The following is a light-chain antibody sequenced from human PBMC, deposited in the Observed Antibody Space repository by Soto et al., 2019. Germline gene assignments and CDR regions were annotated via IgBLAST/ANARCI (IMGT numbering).Light chain of an antibody. V-gene: IGKV1-5*03. J-gene: IGKJ4*01. CDR2: KAS. Sequence: DIPMTQSPSTLSASVGDRVTISCRASQNVNSWVAWHQQKPGKAPKLLIYKASSLESGVPSRFSGSGSWTEFTLTISSLQTDDFAPYYCQQYNGHPLTFGGGTKVEIK. CDR3: QQYNGHPLT. CDR1: QNVNSW.